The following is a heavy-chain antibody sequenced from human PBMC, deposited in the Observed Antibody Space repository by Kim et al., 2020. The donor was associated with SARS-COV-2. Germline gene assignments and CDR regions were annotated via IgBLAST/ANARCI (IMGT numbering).Heavy chain of an antibody. CDR3: VNGFSSSGAGD. J-gene: IGHJ4*02. V-gene: IGHV3-21*01. CDR2: ISPSSGNI. Sequence: GSLRLSCAASGFGFSEYSMSWVRQAPGKGLEWISYISPSSGNIYYAESVKGRFTISRDDAKNTLYLQMKSLRAEDTGVYYCVNGFSSSGAGDWGQGTLVTVSS. D-gene: IGHD1-26*01. CDR1: GFGFSEYS.